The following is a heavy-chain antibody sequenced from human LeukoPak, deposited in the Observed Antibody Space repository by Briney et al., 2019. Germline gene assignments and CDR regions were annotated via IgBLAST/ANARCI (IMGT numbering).Heavy chain of an antibody. CDR1: GGSISSRSYY. V-gene: IGHV4-39*01. Sequence: SETLSLTCTVSGGSISSRSYYWGWIRQPPGKGLEWIGSIYYSGSTYYNPSLKSRVTISVDTSKNQFSLKLSSVTAADTAVYYCARHSNGYEVDYWGQGTLVTVSS. CDR3: ARHSNGYEVDY. J-gene: IGHJ4*02. CDR2: IYYSGST. D-gene: IGHD5-12*01.